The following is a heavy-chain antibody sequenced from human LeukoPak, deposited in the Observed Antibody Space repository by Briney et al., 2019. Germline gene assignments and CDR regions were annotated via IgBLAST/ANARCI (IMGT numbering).Heavy chain of an antibody. D-gene: IGHD2-15*01. V-gene: IGHV4-34*01. CDR3: ARSSPARYCSGGSCYSKPLDY. Sequence: SETLSLTCAVYGGSFSGYYWSWVRQPPGKGLEWIGEINHSGSTNYNPSLQSRVTISVDTSKNQFSLKLSSVTAADTAVYYCARSSPARYCSGGSCYSKPLDYWGQGTLVTVSS. CDR2: INHSGST. CDR1: GGSFSGYY. J-gene: IGHJ4*02.